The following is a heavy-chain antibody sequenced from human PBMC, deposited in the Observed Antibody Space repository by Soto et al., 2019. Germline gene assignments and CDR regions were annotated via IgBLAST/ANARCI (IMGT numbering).Heavy chain of an antibody. Sequence: QVQLVQSGAEVKKPGASVKVSCKASGYTFTDYDIHWVRQATGQGLEWMGWMNPHTGNTGQSKQFQGRVTMTRDTSISTAYMEMSSLRSEDTAVYYCARGRSRRTWFDPWGQGTLVTVSS. V-gene: IGHV1-8*01. J-gene: IGHJ5*02. CDR2: MNPHTGNT. CDR1: GYTFTDYD. CDR3: ARGRSRRTWFDP.